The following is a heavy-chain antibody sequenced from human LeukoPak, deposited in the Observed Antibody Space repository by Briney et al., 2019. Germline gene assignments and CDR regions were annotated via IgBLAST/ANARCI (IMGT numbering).Heavy chain of an antibody. CDR2: VYYTGST. CDR1: GGSFSGYY. CDR3: ARISSSNWYNERGAFDV. J-gene: IGHJ3*01. D-gene: IGHD6-13*01. Sequence: SETLSLTCAVYGGSFSGYYWSWIRQPPGKGLEWIGFVYYTGSTNYSPSLKSRVTISVDTSKNQFSLKLRSVTAADTAVYYCARISSSNWYNERGAFDVWGQGTMVTVSS. V-gene: IGHV4-59*01.